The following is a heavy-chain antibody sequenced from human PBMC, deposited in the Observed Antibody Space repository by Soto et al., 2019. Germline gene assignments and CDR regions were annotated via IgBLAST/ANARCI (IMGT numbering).Heavy chain of an antibody. J-gene: IGHJ4*02. Sequence: QLQLQDSGSGLLKPSQTLSLTCAVSGGSISSGGYSWSWIRQPPGKVLEWIVYIYHSGSTYYNTSLKSRVPISVDRSKNQFSLKLRSVTAADTDVYYCARVQVVAGKHWGQGTLVTVSS. CDR2: IYHSGST. D-gene: IGHD2-15*01. CDR3: ARVQVVAGKH. CDR1: GGSISSGGYS. V-gene: IGHV4-30-2*01.